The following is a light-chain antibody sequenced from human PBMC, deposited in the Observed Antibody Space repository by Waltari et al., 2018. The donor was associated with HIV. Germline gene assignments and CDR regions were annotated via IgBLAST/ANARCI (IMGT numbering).Light chain of an antibody. CDR2: RNN. J-gene: IGLJ2*01. CDR3: ASWDDSLSVV. V-gene: IGLV1-47*01. CDR1: SSNIGRNY. Sequence: QSALTQPPSASGTPGQRVTISCSGSSSNIGRNYVYWYLQLPGTAPKLLIYRNNRRPSGVPDRFSGAKSGTSASLAISGLRSEDEADYYCASWDDSLSVVFGGGTKLTVL.